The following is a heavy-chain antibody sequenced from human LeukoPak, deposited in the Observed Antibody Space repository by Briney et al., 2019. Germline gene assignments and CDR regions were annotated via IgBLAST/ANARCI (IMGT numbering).Heavy chain of an antibody. V-gene: IGHV1-46*01. CDR1: GYTFTSYF. Sequence: ASVKVSCKASGYTFTSYFIRWVRQAPGQGLEWMGIINPSGGSTTYAQKFQGRVTMTRDTSTSTVYMDLSSLRSDDTAVYYCARSTDSTYYYDSRSWLDPWGQGTLVTVSS. D-gene: IGHD3-22*01. J-gene: IGHJ5*02. CDR3: ARSTDSTYYYDSRSWLDP. CDR2: INPSGGST.